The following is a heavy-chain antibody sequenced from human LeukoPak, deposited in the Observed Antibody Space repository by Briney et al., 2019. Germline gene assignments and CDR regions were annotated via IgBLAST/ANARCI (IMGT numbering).Heavy chain of an antibody. V-gene: IGHV3-23*01. CDR3: ARNGDYYDSGGYLNAFDI. CDR1: GFTFSSYG. J-gene: IGHJ3*02. Sequence: GGSLRLSCVASGFTFSSYGMTWVRQAPGKGLEWVSAISGSGDSTYYADSVKGRLTISRDNSKNTLYLQMNSLRAEDTAVYYCARNGDYYDSGGYLNAFDIWGQGTMVTVSS. CDR2: ISGSGDST. D-gene: IGHD3-22*01.